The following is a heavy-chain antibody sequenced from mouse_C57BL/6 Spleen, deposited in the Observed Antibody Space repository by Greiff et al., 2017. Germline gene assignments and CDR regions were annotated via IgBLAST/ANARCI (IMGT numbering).Heavy chain of an antibody. CDR2: ISSGSSTI. V-gene: IGHV5-17*01. Sequence: EVKLVESGGGLVKPGGSLKLSCAASGFTFSDYGMHWVRQAPEKGLEWVAYISSGSSTIYYADTVKGRFTISRDNAKNTLFLQMTSLMSADTAMYYCARSDTTVVPDYWGQGTTLTVSS. D-gene: IGHD1-1*01. CDR1: GFTFSDYG. CDR3: ARSDTTVVPDY. J-gene: IGHJ2*01.